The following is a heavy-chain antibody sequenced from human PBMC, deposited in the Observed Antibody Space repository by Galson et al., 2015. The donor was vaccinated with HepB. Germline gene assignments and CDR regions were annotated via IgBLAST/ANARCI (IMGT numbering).Heavy chain of an antibody. CDR1: GGSFSGYS. J-gene: IGHJ4*02. CDR3: ARGLEAGDRY. D-gene: IGHD7-27*01. Sequence: SETLSLTCAVYGGSFSGYSWSWIRQPPGKGLEWIGEINHSGSTNYNPSLKSRVTMSVDTSKNQFSLKLTSVTAADTAVYYCARGLEAGDRYWGQGTLVTVSS. V-gene: IGHV4-34*01. CDR2: INHSGST.